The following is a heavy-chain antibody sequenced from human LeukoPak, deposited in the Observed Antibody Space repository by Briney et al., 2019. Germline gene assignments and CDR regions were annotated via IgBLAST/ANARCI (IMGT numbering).Heavy chain of an antibody. Sequence: GGSLRLSCAASGFTFSSYSMNWVRQAPGKGLEWVSYISSSSSTIYYADSVKGRFTISRDNAKNSLSLQMNSLRAEDTAVYYCTRVPYSYGFSSDYWGQGTLVTVSS. J-gene: IGHJ4*02. CDR1: GFTFSSYS. CDR2: ISSSSSTI. V-gene: IGHV3-48*01. D-gene: IGHD5-18*01. CDR3: TRVPYSYGFSSDY.